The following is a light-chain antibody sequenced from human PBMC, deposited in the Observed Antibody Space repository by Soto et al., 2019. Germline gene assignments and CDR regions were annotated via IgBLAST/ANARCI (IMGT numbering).Light chain of an antibody. CDR1: SSDVGGYNY. CDR3: TSYVGGNNHYV. CDR2: EVS. J-gene: IGLJ1*01. Sequence: QSVLTQPPSASGSPGQSVTISCTGTSSDVGGYNYVSWYQQHPGKAPKVVIYEVSKRPSGVPDRFSGSKSGNSASLTVSGLQDEDEADYYCTSYVGGNNHYVFGTGTKLTVL. V-gene: IGLV2-8*01.